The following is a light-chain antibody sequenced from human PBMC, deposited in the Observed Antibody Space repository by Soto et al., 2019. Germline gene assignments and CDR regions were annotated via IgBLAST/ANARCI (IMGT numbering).Light chain of an antibody. CDR1: SSDVGAYNY. V-gene: IGLV2-14*01. CDR2: DVS. J-gene: IGLJ1*01. Sequence: QSVLTQPASWSGSPGQSIAISCTGTSSDVGAYNYVSWYQRHPGKAPKLMIYDVSHRPSGASDRFSGSKSGNTASLTISGLQPEDEADYYCTSYTSSSTYVFGTGTKVTVL. CDR3: TSYTSSSTYV.